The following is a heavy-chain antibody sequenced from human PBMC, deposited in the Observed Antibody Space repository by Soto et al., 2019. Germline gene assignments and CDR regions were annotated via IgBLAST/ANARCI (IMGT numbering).Heavy chain of an antibody. Sequence: ASVKVSCKASGYTFTSYGISWVRQAPGQGLEGMGWISAYNGNTNYAQKLQGRVTMTTDTSTRTAYMELSSLRSDDTAVYYCAREVGATDPYYFDYWGQGTLVTVSS. CDR3: AREVGATDPYYFDY. CDR2: ISAYNGNT. D-gene: IGHD1-26*01. CDR1: GYTFTSYG. V-gene: IGHV1-18*04. J-gene: IGHJ4*02.